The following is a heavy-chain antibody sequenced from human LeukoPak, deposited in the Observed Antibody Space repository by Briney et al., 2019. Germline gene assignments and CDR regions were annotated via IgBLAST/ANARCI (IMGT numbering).Heavy chain of an antibody. V-gene: IGHV3-23*01. Sequence: PGGSLRLSCEASGFTFSSYEMSWVRQAPGKGLEWVSGLNGNGMKTDYADSVKGRFIISRDNSRNTLYLQMSSLKVEDTAVYYCAKLPTVYGVADSFDMWGQGTTVTVSS. J-gene: IGHJ3*02. CDR3: AKLPTVYGVADSFDM. D-gene: IGHD2-8*01. CDR2: LNGNGMKT. CDR1: GFTFSSYE.